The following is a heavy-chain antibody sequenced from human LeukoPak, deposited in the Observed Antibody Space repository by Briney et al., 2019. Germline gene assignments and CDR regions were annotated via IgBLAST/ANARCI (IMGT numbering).Heavy chain of an antibody. Sequence: ASVKVSCKASGYTFTSYDINWVRQATGQGLEWMGWMNPNSGNTGYAQKFQGRVTITRNTSISTAYMELSSLRSEDTAVYYCARGRHNLQKFDYWGQGTLVTVSS. CDR1: GYTFTSYD. D-gene: IGHD4-11*01. V-gene: IGHV1-8*03. CDR3: ARGRHNLQKFDY. J-gene: IGHJ4*02. CDR2: MNPNSGNT.